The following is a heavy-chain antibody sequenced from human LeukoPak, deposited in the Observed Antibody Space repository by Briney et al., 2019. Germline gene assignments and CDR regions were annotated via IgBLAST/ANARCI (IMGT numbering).Heavy chain of an antibody. CDR3: ARGRATAAGLNFDY. V-gene: IGHV4-31*03. Sequence: SETLSLTCTVSGGSISSGGYYWSWIRQHPGKGLEWIGYIYYSGSTYYNLSLKSRVTISVDTSKNQFSLKLSSVTAADTAVYYCARGRATAAGLNFDYWGQGTLVTVSS. CDR1: GGSISSGGYY. J-gene: IGHJ4*02. CDR2: IYYSGST. D-gene: IGHD6-13*01.